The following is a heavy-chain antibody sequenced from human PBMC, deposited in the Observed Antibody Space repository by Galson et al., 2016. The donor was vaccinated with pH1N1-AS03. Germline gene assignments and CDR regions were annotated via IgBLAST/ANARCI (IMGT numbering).Heavy chain of an antibody. D-gene: IGHD7-27*01. V-gene: IGHV3-7*03. CDR2: INQGGSET. CDR3: ARADWGSAEY. J-gene: IGHJ4*02. CDR1: GFIFSNYW. Sequence: SLRLSCAASGFIFSNYWMSWVRQAPGKGLESVANINQGGSETYYVDSVKGRFTIFRDNAKNSLCLQMNSLRADDTAVYYCARADWGSAEYWGQGTRVSVSS.